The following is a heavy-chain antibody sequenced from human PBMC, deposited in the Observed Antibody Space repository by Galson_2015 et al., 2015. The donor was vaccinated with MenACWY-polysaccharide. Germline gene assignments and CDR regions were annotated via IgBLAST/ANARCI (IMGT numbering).Heavy chain of an antibody. J-gene: IGHJ4*02. V-gene: IGHV3-73*01. CDR1: GFTFSGSA. CDR3: TEPWLETLTSYCFDV. CDR2: IRSNANNYAT. Sequence: SLRLSCAASGFTFSGSAMHWVRQASGKGLEWVGSIRSNANNYATAYAASVKGRFTISRDDSKDTAYLQMSSLKTEDTDVYCCTEPWLETLTSYCFDVWGQGTLVTVSS. D-gene: IGHD3-9*01.